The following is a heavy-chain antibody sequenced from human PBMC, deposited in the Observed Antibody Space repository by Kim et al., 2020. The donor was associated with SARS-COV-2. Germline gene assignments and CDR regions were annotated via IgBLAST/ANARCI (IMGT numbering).Heavy chain of an antibody. V-gene: IGHV1-3*01. J-gene: IGHJ4*02. Sequence: YSQKFQGRVTITRDTSASTAYMELSSLRSEDTAVYYCALDYSNYLSHFDYWGQGTLVTVSS. CDR3: ALDYSNYLSHFDY. D-gene: IGHD4-4*01.